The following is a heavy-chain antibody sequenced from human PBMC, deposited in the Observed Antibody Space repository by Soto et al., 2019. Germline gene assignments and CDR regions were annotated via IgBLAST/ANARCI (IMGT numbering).Heavy chain of an antibody. CDR3: TRQVVRMVTDASPPQPNTRFDP. CDR2: VNPSVGRT. D-gene: IGHD2-21*02. J-gene: IGHJ5*02. Sequence: QVHLVQSGAEVKKPGASVKISCKASGYTFRSYYVHWVRQAPGHGLEWMGFVNPSVGRTSYAQNFQGRVAMTADTSTSTAFMELSNVTSEDTAVYYCTRQVVRMVTDASPPQPNTRFDPWGQGTLVTVSS. V-gene: IGHV1-46*01. CDR1: GYTFRSYY.